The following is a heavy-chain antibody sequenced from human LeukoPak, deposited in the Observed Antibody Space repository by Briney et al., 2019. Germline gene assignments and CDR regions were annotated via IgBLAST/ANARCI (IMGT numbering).Heavy chain of an antibody. CDR1: GGSISSGSYY. Sequence: SETLSLTCTVSGGSISSGSYYWNWIRQPAGKGLEWIGRIYTSGSTNYNPSLKSRVTISVDTSKNQFSLKLSSVTAADTAVYYCARDGVGFDYWGQGTLVTVSS. CDR2: IYTSGST. CDR3: ARDGVGFDY. D-gene: IGHD1-26*01. V-gene: IGHV4-61*02. J-gene: IGHJ4*02.